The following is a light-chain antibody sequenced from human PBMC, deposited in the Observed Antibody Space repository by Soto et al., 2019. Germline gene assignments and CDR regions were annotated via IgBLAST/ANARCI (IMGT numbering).Light chain of an antibody. Sequence: EIVLTQSPGTLSLSPGERATLSCRASQSVSSSYLAWYQQKPGQPPRRLIYGASSRSTGIPDRFSGSGSGTDFTLTISRLEPEDVAVYYCQQYGSSPWTFGQGTKVEIK. CDR1: QSVSSSY. V-gene: IGKV3-20*01. CDR2: GAS. J-gene: IGKJ1*01. CDR3: QQYGSSPWT.